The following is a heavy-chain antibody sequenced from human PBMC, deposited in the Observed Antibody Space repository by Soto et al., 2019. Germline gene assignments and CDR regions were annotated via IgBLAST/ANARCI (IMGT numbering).Heavy chain of an antibody. D-gene: IGHD3-3*01. J-gene: IGHJ5*02. CDR3: AKALRFLEWSRNWFDP. V-gene: IGHV3-23*01. CDR1: GFTFSSYS. Sequence: GGSLRLSCAASGFTFSSYSMNWVRQAPGKGLEWVSAISGSGGTIYYADSVKGRFTISRDNAKNTLYLQMNSLRAEDTAVYYCAKALRFLEWSRNWFDPWGQGTLVTVSS. CDR2: ISGSGGTI.